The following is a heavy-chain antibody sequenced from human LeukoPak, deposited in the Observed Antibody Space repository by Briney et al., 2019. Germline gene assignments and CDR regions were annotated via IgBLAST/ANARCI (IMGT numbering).Heavy chain of an antibody. J-gene: IGHJ6*02. CDR3: ARGYCSSTSCYTGYGMDV. Sequence: KPSQTLSLTCTVSGGSMSSGGYCWSWIRQHPGKGLEWIGYIYYSGSTYYNPSLKSRVTISVDTSKNQFSLKLSSVTAADTAVYYCARGYCSSTSCYTGYGMDVWGQGTTVTVSS. CDR1: GGSMSSGGYC. CDR2: IYYSGST. V-gene: IGHV4-31*03. D-gene: IGHD2-2*02.